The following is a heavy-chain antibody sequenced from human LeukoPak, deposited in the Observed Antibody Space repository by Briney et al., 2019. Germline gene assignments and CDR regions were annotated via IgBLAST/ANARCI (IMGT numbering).Heavy chain of an antibody. V-gene: IGHV5-51*01. Sequence: GESLEISCKGSGYSFTSYWIGWVRQMPGKGPEWMGIIYPGNSDTRYSPSFQGQVTISADKSISTAFLQWSSLKASDTAFYYCATWKPLGNWGQGTLVTVSS. CDR2: IYPGNSDT. J-gene: IGHJ4*02. CDR3: ATWKPLGN. CDR1: GYSFTSYW. D-gene: IGHD1-1*01.